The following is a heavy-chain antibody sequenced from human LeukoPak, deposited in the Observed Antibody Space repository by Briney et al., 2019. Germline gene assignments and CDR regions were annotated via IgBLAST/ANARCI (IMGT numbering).Heavy chain of an antibody. D-gene: IGHD3-10*01. J-gene: IGHJ6*03. CDR1: GYTFSRYW. V-gene: IGHV5-51*01. Sequence: GESLKISCVASGYTFSRYWIGWVRQMPEKGLEWMGLIYPDDSDTRYSPSFEGQVTISADKSITTAYLQWSSLKASDTAIYYCARGGEGEAYFYYYLDVWGKGTPVTVSS. CDR2: IYPDDSDT. CDR3: ARGGEGEAYFYYYLDV.